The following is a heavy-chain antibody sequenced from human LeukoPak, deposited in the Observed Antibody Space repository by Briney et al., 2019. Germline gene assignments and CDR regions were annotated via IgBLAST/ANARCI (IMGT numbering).Heavy chain of an antibody. CDR1: GFTFSSYS. J-gene: IGHJ4*02. CDR3: ARDERRVYYDSPSGDY. V-gene: IGHV3-21*01. Sequence: GGPLRLSCAASGFTFSSYSMNWVRQAPGKGLEWVSSISSSSSYIYYADSVKGRFTISRDNAKNSLYLQMNSLRAEDTAVYYCARDERRVYYDSPSGDYWGQGTLVTVSS. D-gene: IGHD3-22*01. CDR2: ISSSSSYI.